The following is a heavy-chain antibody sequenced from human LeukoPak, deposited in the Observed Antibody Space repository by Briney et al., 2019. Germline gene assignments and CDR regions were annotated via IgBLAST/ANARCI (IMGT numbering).Heavy chain of an antibody. CDR1: GFTFSSYA. CDR2: ISGSGGST. D-gene: IGHD3-22*01. Sequence: GGSLRLSCAASGFTFSSYAMSWVRQAPGKGLEWVSAISGSGGSTYYADSVKGRFTISRDNAKNSLYLQMNSLRAEDTAVYYCARPDYYDSSAAFDIWGQGTMVTVSS. CDR3: ARPDYYDSSAAFDI. J-gene: IGHJ3*02. V-gene: IGHV3-23*01.